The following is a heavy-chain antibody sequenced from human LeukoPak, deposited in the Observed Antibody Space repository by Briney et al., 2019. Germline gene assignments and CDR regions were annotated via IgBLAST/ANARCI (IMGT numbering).Heavy chain of an antibody. CDR3: SKDSYYYDSSGEEYFDY. CDR2: IWYDGSNK. CDR1: GFTFSSYG. J-gene: IGHJ4*02. V-gene: IGHV3-33*06. Sequence: GGSLRLSCAASGFTFSSYGMHWVRQAPGKGLEWVAVIWYDGSNKYYADSVKGRFTISRDNSKNTLYLQMNSLRAEDTAVYYCSKDSYYYDSSGEEYFDYWGQGTLVTVSS. D-gene: IGHD3-22*01.